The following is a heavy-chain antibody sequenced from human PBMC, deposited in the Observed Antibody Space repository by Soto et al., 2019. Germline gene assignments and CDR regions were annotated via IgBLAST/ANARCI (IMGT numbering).Heavy chain of an antibody. CDR3: ARDLAREMAKIYHWFDP. CDR1: GYTFTSYG. Sequence: ASVKVSCKASGYTFTSYGISWVRQAPGQGLEWMGWISAYNGNTNYAQKLHGKVTMTTDTSTSTAYMEPRSLRSDDTAVYYCARDLAREMAKIYHWFDPWGQGTLVTVSS. D-gene: IGHD5-12*01. V-gene: IGHV1-18*04. CDR2: ISAYNGNT. J-gene: IGHJ5*02.